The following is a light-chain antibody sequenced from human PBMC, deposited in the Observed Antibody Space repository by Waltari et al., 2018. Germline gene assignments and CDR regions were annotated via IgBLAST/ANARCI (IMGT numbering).Light chain of an antibody. CDR1: SSDVGGYNY. Sequence: QSALTQPRSVSESPGQSVTISCTGTSSDVGGYNYISWYQHHPGKAPKLIIYDVTKRPSGVPDRFSASKSGNTASLTISRVEAGDEANYYCQVWHAAIDPGVFGTGTEVTV. J-gene: IGLJ1*01. CDR3: QVWHAAIDPGV. V-gene: IGLV2-11*01. CDR2: DVT.